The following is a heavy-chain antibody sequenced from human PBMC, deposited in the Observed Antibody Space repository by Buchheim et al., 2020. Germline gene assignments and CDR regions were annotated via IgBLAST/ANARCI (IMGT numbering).Heavy chain of an antibody. CDR2: IIPIFDTT. CDR1: GGTFSTYV. D-gene: IGHD3-22*01. CDR3: ARAYYYDSSGYYYESYYYGMDV. J-gene: IGHJ6*02. Sequence: QVQLVQSGTEVKKPGSSVKVSCKASGGTFSTYVISWVRQAPGQGLEWMGGIIPIFDTTKYAQKFQGGVTITADRSTSTAYMELSSLRSEDTAVYYCARAYYYDSSGYYYESYYYGMDVWGQGTT. V-gene: IGHV1-69*06.